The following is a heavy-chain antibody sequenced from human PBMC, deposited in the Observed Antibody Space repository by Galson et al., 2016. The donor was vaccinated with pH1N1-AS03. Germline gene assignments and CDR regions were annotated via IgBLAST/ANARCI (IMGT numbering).Heavy chain of an antibody. CDR3: AKDNDQSTIFGVVIPNLDY. D-gene: IGHD3-3*01. CDR2: ISGSGTT. V-gene: IGHV3-23*01. J-gene: IGHJ4*02. Sequence: VRQAPGKGLEWVSSISGSGTTYYADSVKGRFTISRDNSKDTLSLQMDSLRAEDTAVYYCAKDNDQSTIFGVVIPNLDYWGQGTLVTVSS.